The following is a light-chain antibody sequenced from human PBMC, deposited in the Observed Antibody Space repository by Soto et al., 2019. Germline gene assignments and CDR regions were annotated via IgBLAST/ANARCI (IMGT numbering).Light chain of an antibody. CDR1: QSVDSN. J-gene: IGKJ5*01. V-gene: IGKV3-20*01. CDR3: QQYGSSPIT. CDR2: GAS. Sequence: EIVLTQSPATLSVSPGARAPLSCRASQSVDSNLAWYQQKPGQAPRLLIYGASSRATGIPDRFSGSGSGTDFTLTISRLEPEDFAVYYCQQYGSSPITFGQGTRLEIK.